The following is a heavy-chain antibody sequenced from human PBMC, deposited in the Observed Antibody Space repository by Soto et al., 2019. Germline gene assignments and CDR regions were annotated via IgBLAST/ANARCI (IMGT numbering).Heavy chain of an antibody. CDR2: IYSGGST. Sequence: EVQLVEPGGGLIQPGGSLRLSCAASGFTVSSNYMSWVRQAPGKGLEWVSVIYSGGSTYYAYSVKGRFTISRDNSKNPLYLQMNSLRAEDTAVYYCARDSFGARGVGLYWGQGTLVTVSS. J-gene: IGHJ4*02. V-gene: IGHV3-53*01. CDR3: ARDSFGARGVGLY. CDR1: GFTVSSNY. D-gene: IGHD2-8*02.